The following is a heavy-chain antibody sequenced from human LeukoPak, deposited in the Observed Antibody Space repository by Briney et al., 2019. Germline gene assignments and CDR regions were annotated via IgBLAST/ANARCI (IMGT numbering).Heavy chain of an antibody. Sequence: SETLSLTCTVSGDSISAFYWSWLRQPPGKELEWIGYSHTSGSTGYNPSLESRVSISIDTFNNQLSLRVTSVTAADTAVYYCARDGTIFGVVPFDYWGQGTLVTVSS. D-gene: IGHD3-3*01. J-gene: IGHJ4*02. CDR2: SHTSGST. CDR1: GDSISAFY. CDR3: ARDGTIFGVVPFDY. V-gene: IGHV4-4*09.